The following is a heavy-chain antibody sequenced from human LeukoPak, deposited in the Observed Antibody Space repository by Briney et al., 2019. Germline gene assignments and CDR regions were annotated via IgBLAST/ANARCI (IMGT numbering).Heavy chain of an antibody. CDR3: ARARSSSWPFYSGLDV. J-gene: IGHJ6*02. CDR1: GYSFTAYF. D-gene: IGHD6-13*01. CDR2: INPNTGVT. V-gene: IGHV1-2*02. Sequence: ASVKVSCKASGYSFTAYFMHWVRQAPGQGLEWMGWINPNTGVTDYAHKFQDRVTVTRDTSISTAYMDLSRLTSDDTAVFFCARARSSSWPFYSGLDVWGQGTTVTVSS.